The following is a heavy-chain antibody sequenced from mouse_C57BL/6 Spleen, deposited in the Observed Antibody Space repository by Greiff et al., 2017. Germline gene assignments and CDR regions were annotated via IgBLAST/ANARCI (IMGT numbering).Heavy chain of an antibody. V-gene: IGHV1-53*01. CDR1: GYTFTSYW. J-gene: IGHJ1*03. Sequence: QVQLQQPGTELVKPGASVKLSCKASGYTFTSYWMHWVKQRPGQGLEWIGNINPSNGVTNYNEKFKSKATLTVDTSSSTAYMQLSSLTSEDSAVYYCARASYYDYDGGYWVFDVWGTGTTVTVSS. CDR3: ARASYYDYDGGYWVFDV. CDR2: INPSNGVT. D-gene: IGHD2-4*01.